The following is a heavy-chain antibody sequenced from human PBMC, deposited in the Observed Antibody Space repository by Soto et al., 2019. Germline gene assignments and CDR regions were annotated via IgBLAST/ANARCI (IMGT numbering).Heavy chain of an antibody. D-gene: IGHD2-2*01. J-gene: IGHJ4*02. V-gene: IGHV1-69*02. CDR2: IIPILGIA. Sequence: QVQLVQSGAEVKKPGSSVKVSCKASGGTFSSYTISWVRQAPGQGLEWMGRIIPILGIANYAQKFQGRVTITADKSTSTAYMELSSLRSEDTAVYYCAINTNIVVVPAASGDEIDYWGQGTLVTVSS. CDR1: GGTFSSYT. CDR3: AINTNIVVVPAASGDEIDY.